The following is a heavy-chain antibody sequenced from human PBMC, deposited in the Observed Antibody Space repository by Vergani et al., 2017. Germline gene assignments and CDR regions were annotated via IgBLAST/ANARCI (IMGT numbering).Heavy chain of an antibody. CDR3: AKGGTGYYDFWSGYYDGDYFDY. D-gene: IGHD3-3*01. CDR2: ISGSGGST. CDR1: GFTFSSYA. V-gene: IGHV3-23*01. Sequence: EVQLLESGGGLVQPGGSLRLSCAASGFTFSSYAMSWVRQAPGKGLEWVSAISGSGGSTYYADSVKGRFTISRDNSKNTLYLQMNSLRAEDTAVYYCAKGGTGYYDFWSGYYDGDYFDYWGQGTLVTVSS. J-gene: IGHJ4*02.